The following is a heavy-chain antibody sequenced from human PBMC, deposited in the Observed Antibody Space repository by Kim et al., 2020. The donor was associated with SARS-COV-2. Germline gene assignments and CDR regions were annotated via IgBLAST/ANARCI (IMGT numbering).Heavy chain of an antibody. D-gene: IGHD6-13*01. CDR3: ARGKSSWYGA. Sequence: NTNYAQKLQGRVTMTTDTSTSTAYMELRSLRSDDTAVYYCARGKSSWYGAWGQGTLVTVSS. CDR2: NT. V-gene: IGHV1-18*01. J-gene: IGHJ5*02.